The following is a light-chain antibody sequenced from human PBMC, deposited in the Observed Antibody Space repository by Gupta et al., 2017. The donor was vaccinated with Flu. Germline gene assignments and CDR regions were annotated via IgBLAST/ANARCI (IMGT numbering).Light chain of an antibody. CDR2: EGS. J-gene: IGLJ3*02. Sequence: QSALTQPASVSGSPGQSITISCTGTSSDVGSYHLVSWYQQHPGKAPKLMIYEGSKRPSGVSNRFSGSKSGNTASLTISGLQAEDEADYYCCSYAPWVFGGGTKLTVL. CDR1: SSDVGSYHL. CDR3: CSYAPWV. V-gene: IGLV2-23*01.